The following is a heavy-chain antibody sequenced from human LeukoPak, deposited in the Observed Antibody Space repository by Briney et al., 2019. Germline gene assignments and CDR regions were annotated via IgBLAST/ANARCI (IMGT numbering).Heavy chain of an antibody. CDR2: ISYDGSNK. CDR3: ARDGDYGSGSYGDY. Sequence: PGGSLRLSCAASGFTFSSYAMHWVSQAPGKGLEWVAVISYDGSNKYYADSVKGRFTISRDNSKNTLYLQMNSLRAEDTAVYYCARDGDYGSGSYGDYWGQGTLVTVSS. J-gene: IGHJ4*02. D-gene: IGHD3-10*01. CDR1: GFTFSSYA. V-gene: IGHV3-30*04.